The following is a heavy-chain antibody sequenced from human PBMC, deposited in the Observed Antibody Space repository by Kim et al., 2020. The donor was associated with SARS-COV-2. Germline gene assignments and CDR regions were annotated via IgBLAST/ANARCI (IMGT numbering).Heavy chain of an antibody. Sequence: SETLSLTCAVYGGSFSGYYWSWIRQPPGKGLEWIGEINHSGSTNYNPSLKSRVTISVDTSKNQFSLKLSSVTAADTAVYYCARGGIKGGYSYGYYYYYMDVWGKGTTVTVSS. J-gene: IGHJ6*03. D-gene: IGHD5-18*01. CDR3: ARGGIKGGYSYGYYYYYMDV. V-gene: IGHV4-34*01. CDR1: GGSFSGYY. CDR2: INHSGST.